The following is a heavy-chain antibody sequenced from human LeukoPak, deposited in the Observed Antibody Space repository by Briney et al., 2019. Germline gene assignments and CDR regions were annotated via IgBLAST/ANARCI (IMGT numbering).Heavy chain of an antibody. CDR2: ISSSSSYI. Sequence: PGGSLRLSCAASGFTFSSYSMNWVRQAPGKGLEWVSSISSSSSYIYYADSVKGRFTISRDNAKNSLYLQMNSLRAEDTAVYYCARDLQLARHGEMDVWGQGTTVTVSS. J-gene: IGHJ6*02. V-gene: IGHV3-21*01. D-gene: IGHD3-3*01. CDR3: ARDLQLARHGEMDV. CDR1: GFTFSSYS.